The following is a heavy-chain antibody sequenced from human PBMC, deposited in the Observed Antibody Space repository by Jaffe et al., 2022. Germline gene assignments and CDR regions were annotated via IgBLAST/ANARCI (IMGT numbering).Heavy chain of an antibody. V-gene: IGHV4-61*01. CDR2: IYYSGST. CDR1: GGSVSSGSYY. J-gene: IGHJ4*02. D-gene: IGHD6-6*01. Sequence: QVQLQESGPGLVKPSETLSLTCTVSGGSVSSGSYYWSWIRQPPGKGLEWIGYIYYSGSTNYNPSLKSRVTISVDTSKNQFSLKLSSVTAADTAVYYCARASEAIAARPRRPDDYWGQGTLVTVSS. CDR3: ARASEAIAARPRRPDDY.